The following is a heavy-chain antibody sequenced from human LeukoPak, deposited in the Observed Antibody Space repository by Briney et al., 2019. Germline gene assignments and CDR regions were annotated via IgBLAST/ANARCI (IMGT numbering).Heavy chain of an antibody. D-gene: IGHD3-10*01. CDR1: GYRFTSYW. Sequence: GESLKISCKGSGYRFTSYWIGWVRQMPGKGLEWMGIIYAGDSDTRYSPSLQGQVTISADKSISTAYLQWSSLKASDTAMYYCARHSGRYYGSGSYFGYWGQGTLVTVFS. V-gene: IGHV5-51*01. J-gene: IGHJ4*02. CDR3: ARHSGRYYGSGSYFGY. CDR2: IYAGDSDT.